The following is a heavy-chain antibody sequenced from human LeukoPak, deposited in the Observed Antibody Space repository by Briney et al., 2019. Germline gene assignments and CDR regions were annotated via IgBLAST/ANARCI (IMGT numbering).Heavy chain of an antibody. D-gene: IGHD2-15*01. CDR1: GFTFSSYG. V-gene: IGHV3-23*01. Sequence: GGSLRLSCGASGFTFSSYGMSWDRQAPGKGLEWVSAISGSGGSTYYADSVKGRFTISRDNSKNTMYLQMNSLRAEDTAVYYCAKDLIGWSFDYWGQGTLVTVSS. CDR3: AKDLIGWSFDY. J-gene: IGHJ4*02. CDR2: ISGSGGST.